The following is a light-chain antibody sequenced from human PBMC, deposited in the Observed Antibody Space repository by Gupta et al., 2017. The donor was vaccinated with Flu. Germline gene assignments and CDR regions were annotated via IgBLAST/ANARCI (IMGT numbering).Light chain of an antibody. Sequence: DIQMTTSPSSLSASVGDRVTITCRASQSISSYLNWYQQKPGKAPKLLIYAASRVQRGVPSRFSAYGSWTDFSLIISMLPPEDFATYYSQQGDTTPPRFGQGTKLEIK. J-gene: IGKJ1*01. CDR3: QQGDTTPPR. CDR1: QSISSY. CDR2: AAS. V-gene: IGKV1-39*01.